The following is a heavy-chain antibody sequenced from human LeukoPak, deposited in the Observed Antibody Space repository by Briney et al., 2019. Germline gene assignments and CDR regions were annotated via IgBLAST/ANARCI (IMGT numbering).Heavy chain of an antibody. Sequence: HSGGSLRLSCAASGFTFSSYAMSWVRQAPGKGLEWVSAISGSGGSTYYADSVKGRFTTSRDNSKNTLYLQMNSLRAEDTAVYYCAAYYGSGRGSYYFDYWGQGTLVTVSS. CDR1: GFTFSSYA. CDR3: AAYYGSGRGSYYFDY. CDR2: ISGSGGST. J-gene: IGHJ4*02. D-gene: IGHD3-10*01. V-gene: IGHV3-23*01.